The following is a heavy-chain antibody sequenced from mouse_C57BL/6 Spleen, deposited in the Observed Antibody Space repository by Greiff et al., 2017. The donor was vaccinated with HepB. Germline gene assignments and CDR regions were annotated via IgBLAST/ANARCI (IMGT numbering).Heavy chain of an antibody. D-gene: IGHD2-10*01. CDR1: GYTFTDYE. CDR3: TRPAYTWFAY. CDR2: IDPETGGT. J-gene: IGHJ3*01. Sequence: VQLQQSGAELVRPGASVTLSCKASGYTFTDYEMHWVKQTPVHGLEWIGAIDPETGGTAYNQKFKGKAILTADKSSSTAYMELRSLTSEDSAVYYCTRPAYTWFAYWGQGTLVTVSA. V-gene: IGHV1-15*01.